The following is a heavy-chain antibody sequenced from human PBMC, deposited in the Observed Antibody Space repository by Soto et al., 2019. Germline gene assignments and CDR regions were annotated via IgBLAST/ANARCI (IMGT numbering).Heavy chain of an antibody. Sequence: SETLSLTCAVDGGSFSGYYWSWIRQPPGKGLEWIGEINHSGSTNYNPSLKSRVTISVDTSKNQFSLKLSSVTAADTAVYYCARVSLSRTYYYDSSGYPDYWGQGTLVTVSS. D-gene: IGHD3-22*01. CDR3: ARVSLSRTYYYDSSGYPDY. CDR1: GGSFSGYY. CDR2: INHSGST. V-gene: IGHV4-34*01. J-gene: IGHJ4*02.